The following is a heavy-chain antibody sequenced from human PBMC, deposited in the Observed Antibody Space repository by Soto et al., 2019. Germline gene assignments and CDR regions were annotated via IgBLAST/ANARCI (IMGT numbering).Heavy chain of an antibody. Sequence: ASVKVSCKASGYTFTSYGISWVRQAPGQGLEWMGWISAYNGNTNYAQKLQGRVTMTTDTSTSTAYMELRSLRSDDTAVYYCARGLPFIVVVPAANIPDAFDIWGQGTMVTVSS. CDR2: ISAYNGNT. J-gene: IGHJ3*02. CDR3: ARGLPFIVVVPAANIPDAFDI. D-gene: IGHD2-2*01. CDR1: GYTFTSYG. V-gene: IGHV1-18*01.